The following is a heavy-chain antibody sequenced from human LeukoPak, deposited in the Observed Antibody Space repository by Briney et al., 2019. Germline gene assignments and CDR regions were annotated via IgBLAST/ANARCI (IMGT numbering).Heavy chain of an antibody. CDR1: GGSISSSSYY. CDR3: ASADYDDYYIDF. CDR2: IYYSGST. J-gene: IGHJ4*02. Sequence: SETLSLTCTVSGGSISSSSYYWGWIRQPPGKGLEWIGIIYYSGSTYYNPSLKSRLTISVDTSKNQFSLKLSSVTAADTAVYYCASADYDDYYIDFWGQGTLVTVSS. V-gene: IGHV4-39*07. D-gene: IGHD4-17*01.